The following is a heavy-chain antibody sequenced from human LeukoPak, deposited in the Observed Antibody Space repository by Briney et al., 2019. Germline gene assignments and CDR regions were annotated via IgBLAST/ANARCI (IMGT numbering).Heavy chain of an antibody. CDR1: GFTFSSYA. CDR2: ISSNGGST. Sequence: GGSLRLSCAASGFTFSSYAMHWVRQAPGKGLEYVSAISSNGGSTYYANSVKGRFTISRDNSKNTLYLQMGSLRAEDMAVYYCARDERAVAGTRNFDYWGQGTLVTVSS. V-gene: IGHV3-64*01. D-gene: IGHD6-19*01. CDR3: ARDERAVAGTRNFDY. J-gene: IGHJ4*02.